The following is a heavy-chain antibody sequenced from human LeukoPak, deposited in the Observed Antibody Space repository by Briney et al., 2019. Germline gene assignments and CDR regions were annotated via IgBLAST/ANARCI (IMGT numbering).Heavy chain of an antibody. V-gene: IGHV1-8*03. Sequence: ASVKVSCKASEYTFTNYDINWVRQAPGQGLEWMGWMNPNSGNTAHAQKFQGRVTITRNTSISTAYMELSSLRSDDTAVYYCARGLGQFWKPSLYFDLWGRGTLVTVSS. D-gene: IGHD1-1*01. CDR2: MNPNSGNT. CDR1: EYTFTNYD. CDR3: ARGLGQFWKPSLYFDL. J-gene: IGHJ2*01.